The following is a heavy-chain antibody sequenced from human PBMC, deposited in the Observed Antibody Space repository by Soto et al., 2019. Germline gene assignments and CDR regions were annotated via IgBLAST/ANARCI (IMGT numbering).Heavy chain of an antibody. Sequence: QVQLQESGPGLVKPSGTLSLTCAVSGDSISIFHWWTWLRQSPGRGLEWIGEIFHSGATTYNPSLERRDTITEGESTTQLCLKVTSATAAYTAANYCARAGGQWIQSAGGWVDSWRQGIRVLVSS. D-gene: IGHD6-19*01. J-gene: IGHJ5*01. CDR3: ARAGGQWIQSAGGWVDS. V-gene: IGHV4-4*02. CDR1: GDSISIFHW. CDR2: IFHSGAT.